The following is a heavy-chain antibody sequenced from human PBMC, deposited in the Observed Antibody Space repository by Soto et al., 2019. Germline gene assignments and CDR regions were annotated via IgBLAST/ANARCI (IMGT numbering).Heavy chain of an antibody. CDR1: GFSLSTSGVG. Sequence: QITLKESGPTLVKPTQTLTLTCTFSGFSLSTSGVGVGWIRQPPGKALEWLALIYWDDDKRYSPSLKSRLTITKDTSKNQVVLTMTNMDPVDTATYYCAHRLENWNDEGDWFDPWGQGTLVTVSS. CDR2: IYWDDDK. D-gene: IGHD1-1*01. CDR3: AHRLENWNDEGDWFDP. V-gene: IGHV2-5*02. J-gene: IGHJ5*02.